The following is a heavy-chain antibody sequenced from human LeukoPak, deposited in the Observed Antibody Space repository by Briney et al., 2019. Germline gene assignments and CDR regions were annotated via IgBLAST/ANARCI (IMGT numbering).Heavy chain of an antibody. CDR3: VRGYSFGPYGMDV. J-gene: IGHJ6*02. Sequence: SGGSLRLSCAASGFTFSNYDMNWVRQAPGKGLEYVSAISDSGGSTYYADSVKGRFTISRDNSKNTLYLQMSSLRAEDTAVYFCVRGYSFGPYGMDVWGQGTTVTVSS. CDR1: GFTFSNYD. CDR2: ISDSGGST. V-gene: IGHV3-64D*09. D-gene: IGHD2-15*01.